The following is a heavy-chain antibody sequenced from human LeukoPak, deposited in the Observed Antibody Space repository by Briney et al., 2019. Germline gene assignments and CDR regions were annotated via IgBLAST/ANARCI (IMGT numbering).Heavy chain of an antibody. CDR3: ARGGWYYFY. V-gene: IGHV4-59*01. CDR2: IYYSGST. D-gene: IGHD6-19*01. Sequence: PSETLSLTCTVSGGSLSSYYWSWIRQPPGKGLEWIGYIYYSGSTNYNPSLKSRVTISVDTSKNQFSLKLSSVTAADTAVYYCARGGWYYFYWGQGTLVTVSS. CDR1: GGSLSSYY. J-gene: IGHJ4*02.